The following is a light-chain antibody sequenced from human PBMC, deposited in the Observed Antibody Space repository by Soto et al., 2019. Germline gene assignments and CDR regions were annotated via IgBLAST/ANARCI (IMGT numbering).Light chain of an antibody. CDR1: SSDVGGYNY. V-gene: IGLV2-11*01. Sequence: QSALTQPRSGSGSPGQSVTISCTGTSSDVGGYNYVSWYQQHPGKAPKLMIYDVGKRPSGVPDRFSGSKSGNTASLTISGLQAEDEADYYCCSYAGSYTYVFGTGTKLTVL. CDR2: DVG. CDR3: CSYAGSYTYV. J-gene: IGLJ1*01.